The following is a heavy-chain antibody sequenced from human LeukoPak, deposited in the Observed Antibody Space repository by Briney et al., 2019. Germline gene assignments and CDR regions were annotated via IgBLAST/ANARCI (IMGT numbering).Heavy chain of an antibody. Sequence: PGGSLRLSCAASGFTFSSYAMHWVRQAPGKGLEWVAVISYDGSNKYYADSVKGRFAISRDNSKNTLYLQMNSLRAEDTAVYYCAREVDYWGQGTLVTVSS. J-gene: IGHJ4*02. CDR1: GFTFSSYA. CDR3: AREVDY. CDR2: ISYDGSNK. V-gene: IGHV3-30*09.